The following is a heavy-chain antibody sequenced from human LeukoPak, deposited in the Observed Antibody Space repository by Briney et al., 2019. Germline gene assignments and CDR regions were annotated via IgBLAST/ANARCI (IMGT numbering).Heavy chain of an antibody. CDR2: FDPEDGET. D-gene: IGHD5-18*01. Sequence: ASVKVSCKVSGYTLTELSMHWVRQAPGKGLEWMGGFDPEDGETIYAQKFQGRVTMTEDTSTDTAYMELSSLRSEDTAVYYCATFTFPWDRYSYGYVGGWFDPWGQGTLVTVSS. V-gene: IGHV1-24*01. J-gene: IGHJ5*02. CDR1: GYTLTELS. CDR3: ATFTFPWDRYSYGYVGGWFDP.